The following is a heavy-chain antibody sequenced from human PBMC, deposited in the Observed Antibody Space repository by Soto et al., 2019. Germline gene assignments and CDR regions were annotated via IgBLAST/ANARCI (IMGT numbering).Heavy chain of an antibody. V-gene: IGHV4-30-2*01. D-gene: IGHD2-21*02. Sequence: QLQLQESGSGLVKPSQTLSLTCAVSGGSISSGGYFWGWIRQPPGKGLEWIGYIYHSGSTYYNPSLKSRVSISVDRSKNQFSLKLSSVTAADTAVYYCARVRAPYCGGDCYPPTPNWFDPWGQGTLVTVSS. CDR1: GGSISSGGYF. J-gene: IGHJ5*02. CDR2: IYHSGST. CDR3: ARVRAPYCGGDCYPPTPNWFDP.